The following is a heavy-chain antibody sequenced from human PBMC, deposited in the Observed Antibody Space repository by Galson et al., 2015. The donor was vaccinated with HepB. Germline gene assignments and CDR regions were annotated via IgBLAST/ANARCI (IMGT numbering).Heavy chain of an antibody. V-gene: IGHV3-74*01. CDR2: INSDGRST. J-gene: IGHJ3*02. CDR3: ASPGSGSYTFHI. Sequence: SLRLSCAASGFSFSSCWMHWVRQAPGEGLVWVSRINSDGRSTSYADSVKGRFTISRDNAKNTLYLQMDSLRAEDTAVYYCASPGSGSYTFHIWGQGTMVTVSS. D-gene: IGHD3-10*01. CDR1: GFSFSSCW.